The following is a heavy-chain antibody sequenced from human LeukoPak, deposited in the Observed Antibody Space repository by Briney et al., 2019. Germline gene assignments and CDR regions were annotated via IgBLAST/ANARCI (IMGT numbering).Heavy chain of an antibody. CDR3: ARLSGYGLHSYYYMDV. V-gene: IGHV4-39*07. Sequence: SETLSLTCTVSGGSISSSSYYWGWIRQPPEKGLEWIGSIYYSGSTYYNPSLKVRVTIPVDTSKNQFSLKLSSVTAADTAVYYCARLSGYGLHSYYYMDVWGKGTTVTVSS. CDR1: GGSISSSSYY. J-gene: IGHJ6*03. CDR2: IYYSGST. D-gene: IGHD5-12*01.